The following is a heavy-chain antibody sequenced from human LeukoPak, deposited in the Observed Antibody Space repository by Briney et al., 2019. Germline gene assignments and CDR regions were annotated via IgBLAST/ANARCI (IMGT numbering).Heavy chain of an antibody. CDR3: ARARGGYDFDY. CDR2: IKQDGSEK. D-gene: IGHD5-12*01. Sequence: GGSLRLSCAASRFTFSSYWMSWVRQAPGKGLEWVANIKQDGSEKYYVDSVKGRFTISRGNAKNSLYLQLNSLRAEDTAVYYCARARGGYDFDYWGQGTLVTVSS. CDR1: RFTFSSYW. J-gene: IGHJ4*02. V-gene: IGHV3-7*03.